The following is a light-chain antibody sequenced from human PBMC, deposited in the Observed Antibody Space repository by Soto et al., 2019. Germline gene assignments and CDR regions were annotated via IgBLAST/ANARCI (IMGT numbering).Light chain of an antibody. V-gene: IGKV1-6*02. CDR1: QGIGND. CDR2: AAA. Sequence: AIQMAQSPSSLSASVGDRVTITCRASQGIGNDVGWFQQKPGKAPKLLIYAAATLQSGVPSRFIGSRSGTDFTLTISCLQPEDFASYYCLQDLNYPLTFGGGTKVEIK. J-gene: IGKJ4*01. CDR3: LQDLNYPLT.